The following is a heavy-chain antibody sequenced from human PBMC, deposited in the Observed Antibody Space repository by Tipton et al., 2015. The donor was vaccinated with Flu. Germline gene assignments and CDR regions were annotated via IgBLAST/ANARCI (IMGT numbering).Heavy chain of an antibody. Sequence: TLSLTCAVSGDSISSDFYWAWIRQFPGKGLEWIGTVSRTGSTIYNPSLKSRVTISIDTSKNQFSLNLRSVTAADTAVYYCAAVAGNGNWFDPWGQGTLVTVSS. J-gene: IGHJ5*02. CDR3: AAVAGNGNWFDP. D-gene: IGHD6-19*01. CDR2: VSRTGST. V-gene: IGHV4-38-2*01. CDR1: GDSISSDFY.